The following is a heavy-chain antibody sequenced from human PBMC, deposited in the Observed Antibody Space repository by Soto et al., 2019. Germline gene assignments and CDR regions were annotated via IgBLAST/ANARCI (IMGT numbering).Heavy chain of an antibody. CDR3: EGEEKDFWRGHEAMEF. D-gene: IGHD3-3*01. Sequence: SETLSLTCTVSGGSISNGGYYWTWIRQHPGKGLEGIGYIYYSGSTYYNPSLKSRVTISVDTSKNQFSLKLTSVTAADTAVYYCEGEEKDFWRGHEAMEFWGQGTTVTVSS. V-gene: IGHV4-31*03. CDR2: IYYSGST. J-gene: IGHJ6*02. CDR1: GGSISNGGYY.